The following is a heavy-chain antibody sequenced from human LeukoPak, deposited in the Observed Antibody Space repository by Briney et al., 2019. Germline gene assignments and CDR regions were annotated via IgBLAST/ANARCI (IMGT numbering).Heavy chain of an antibody. CDR3: AKVPNYCDSSDYN. CDR2: IYSGGST. CDR1: GFTVSSNY. J-gene: IGHJ4*02. D-gene: IGHD3-22*01. Sequence: GGSLRLSCAASGFTVSSNYMNWVRQAPGKGLGWVSVIYSGGSTYYADSVKGRFTISRDNSKNTLYLQMNSLRAEDTAVYYCAKVPNYCDSSDYNWGQGTLVTVSS. V-gene: IGHV3-66*01.